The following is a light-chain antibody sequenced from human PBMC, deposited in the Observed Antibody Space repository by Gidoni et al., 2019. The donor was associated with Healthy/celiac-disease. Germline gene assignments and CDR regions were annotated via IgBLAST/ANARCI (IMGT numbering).Light chain of an antibody. V-gene: IGKV1-5*03. CDR1: QSISSW. CDR2: KAS. Sequence: DIQMTQSPSTLSASVGDRVTITCRASQSISSWLAWYQQKPGKAPKILIYKASSLESGVPSRVSGSGSGTEFTLTISSLQPDDFETYYCQQYNSYSTFGQGTKVEIK. CDR3: QQYNSYST. J-gene: IGKJ1*01.